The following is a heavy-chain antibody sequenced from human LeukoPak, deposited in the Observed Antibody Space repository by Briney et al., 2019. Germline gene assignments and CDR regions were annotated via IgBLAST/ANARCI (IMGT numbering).Heavy chain of an antibody. V-gene: IGHV3-23*01. CDR1: GFIFNEYA. Sequence: LAGGSLRLSCAASGFIFNEYAMTWVRQAPGKGLQWVSAISSNGGTTDYADSVKGRFTISRDNSKNTLYLQMNSLRAEDTAVYYCAKDRGYSGYGLHWGQGTLVTVSS. J-gene: IGHJ4*02. CDR2: ISSNGGTT. CDR3: AKDRGYSGYGLH. D-gene: IGHD5-12*01.